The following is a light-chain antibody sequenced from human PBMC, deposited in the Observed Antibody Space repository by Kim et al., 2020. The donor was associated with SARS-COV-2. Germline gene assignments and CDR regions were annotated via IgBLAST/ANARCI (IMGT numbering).Light chain of an antibody. CDR3: QQSSSIPLT. CDR2: IAS. J-gene: IGKJ5*01. Sequence: DIQMTQSPSSLSASVGDRVNITCRASQSISTYLNWYQHKLGKAPKLLIYIASTLQSGVPPRFSGSGSGTDFTLSIHSLQPEEFATYYCQQSSSIPLTFGQGTRLEIK. CDR1: QSISTY. V-gene: IGKV1-39*01.